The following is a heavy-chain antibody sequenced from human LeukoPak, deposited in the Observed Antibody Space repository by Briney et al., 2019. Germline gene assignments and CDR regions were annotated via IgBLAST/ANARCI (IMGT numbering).Heavy chain of an antibody. CDR1: GFTFSSYW. V-gene: IGHV3-74*01. CDR2: IKGDGSSI. Sequence: GGSLRLSCAASGFTFSSYWMHWVRQTPGKGLVWVSRIKGDGSSISHADSVKGRFTISRDNAKNTLDLQMNNLRVEDTAVYYCVRDGVGAPPFDYWGEGVLVTVSS. J-gene: IGHJ4*02. D-gene: IGHD1-26*01. CDR3: VRDGVGAPPFDY.